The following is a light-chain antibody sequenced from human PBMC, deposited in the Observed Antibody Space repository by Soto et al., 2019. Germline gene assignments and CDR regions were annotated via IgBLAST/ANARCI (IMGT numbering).Light chain of an antibody. CDR1: SSDVGGYNY. V-gene: IGLV2-14*01. CDR2: EVS. J-gene: IGLJ1*01. Sequence: QSALTQPASVSGSPGQSITISCTGTSSDVGGYNYVSWYQQHPGKAPKVMIYEVSNRPSGVSNRFSGSKSGNTASLTISGLQAEDEADYYCSSYTSSGTYAFGTRTKVTVL. CDR3: SSYTSSGTYA.